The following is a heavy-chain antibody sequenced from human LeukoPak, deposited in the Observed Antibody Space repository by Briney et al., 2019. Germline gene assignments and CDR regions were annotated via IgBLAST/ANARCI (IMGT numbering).Heavy chain of an antibody. CDR2: IWYDGSNK. V-gene: IGHV3-33*01. J-gene: IGHJ4*02. D-gene: IGHD3-22*01. CDR3: ARDELESYYDSSGLTALDY. CDR1: GFTFSSYG. Sequence: PGGSLRLSRAASGFTFSSYGMHWVRQAPGKGLEWVAVIWYDGSNKYYADSVKGRFTISRDNSKNTLYLQMNSLRAEDTAVYYCARDELESYYDSSGLTALDYWGQGTLVTVSS.